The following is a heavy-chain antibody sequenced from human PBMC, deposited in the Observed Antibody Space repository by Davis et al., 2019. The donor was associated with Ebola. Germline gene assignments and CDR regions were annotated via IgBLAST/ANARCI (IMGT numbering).Heavy chain of an antibody. Sequence: PSETLSLTCSVSGGSIRSTTYHWGWIRQPPGKGLKYIGSISYSGGTYYSPSLKSRVTISVDTSKNQFSLRLRSVTAADTAVYFCARLGAYWGQGTLVTVSS. CDR3: ARLGAY. J-gene: IGHJ4*02. CDR2: ISYSGGT. CDR1: GGSIRSTTYH. D-gene: IGHD3-10*01. V-gene: IGHV4-39*01.